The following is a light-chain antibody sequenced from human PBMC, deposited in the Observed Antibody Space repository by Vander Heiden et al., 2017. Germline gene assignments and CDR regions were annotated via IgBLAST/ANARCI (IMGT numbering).Light chain of an antibody. V-gene: IGLV2-23*02. CDR1: NVAVRNYNP. J-gene: IGLJ2*01. Sequence: QSALTPPASVSGSPAPPITIPCTGSNVAVRNYNPVSGYQQHPGKAPKLMSYEVSGRPLGDSNRFSGSKSGNTASLTISGLQAEDEADYYCCSYTGSNTVVFGGGTKLSVL. CDR3: CSYTGSNTVV. CDR2: EVS.